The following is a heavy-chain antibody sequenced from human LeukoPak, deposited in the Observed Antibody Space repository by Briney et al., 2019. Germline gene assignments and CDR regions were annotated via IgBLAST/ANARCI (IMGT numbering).Heavy chain of an antibody. J-gene: IGHJ4*02. V-gene: IGHV3-48*04. CDR1: GFNYSSYT. CDR3: ARSGTYAYFDY. D-gene: IGHD1-26*01. Sequence: TGGSLRLSCAASGFNYSSYTMNWVRQAPGKGLEWVSYISSSSSTIYYADSVKGRFTISRDNAKNSLYLQMNSLRAEDTAVYYCARSGTYAYFDYWGQGTLVTASS. CDR2: ISSSSSTI.